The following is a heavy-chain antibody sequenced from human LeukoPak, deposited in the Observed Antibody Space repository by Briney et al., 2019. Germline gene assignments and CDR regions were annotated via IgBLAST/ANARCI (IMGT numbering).Heavy chain of an antibody. D-gene: IGHD3-22*01. V-gene: IGHV1-69*05. CDR3: ARSVYYDSSGYY. Sequence: SVKVSCKASGGTFSSYAISWVRQAPGQGLEWMGGIIPIFGTANYAQKFQGRVTITTDESTSTAYMELSSLRSEDTAVYCCARSVYYDSSGYYWGQGTLVTVSS. CDR1: GGTFSSYA. J-gene: IGHJ4*02. CDR2: IIPIFGTA.